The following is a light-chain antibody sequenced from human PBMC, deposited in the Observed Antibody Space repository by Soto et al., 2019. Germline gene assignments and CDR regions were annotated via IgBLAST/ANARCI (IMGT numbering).Light chain of an antibody. CDR3: SSYTSSSKGEV. J-gene: IGLJ2*01. V-gene: IGLV2-14*01. Sequence: QSVLTQPASVSGSPGQSITISCTGTSSDVGGYNYVSWYQQHPGKAPKLMIYDVSNRPSGVSNRFSGSKSGNTASLTISGLQAEDEADYYCSSYTSSSKGEVFGGGTQLTVL. CDR2: DVS. CDR1: SSDVGGYNY.